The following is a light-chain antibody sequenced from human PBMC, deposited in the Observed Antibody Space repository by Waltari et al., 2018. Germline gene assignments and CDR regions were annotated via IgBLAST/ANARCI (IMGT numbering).Light chain of an antibody. CDR1: SSNIGAGYD. V-gene: IGLV1-40*01. Sequence: QSVLTQPTSVSGAPGQRVTISCTGSSSNIGAGYDVHWYQQLPRTAPKLLIYCNSNRPSGVPDRFSGSKSGTSASLAITGLQAEDEADYYCQSYDSSLSGVVFGGGTTLTVL. CDR3: QSYDSSLSGVV. J-gene: IGLJ2*01. CDR2: CNS.